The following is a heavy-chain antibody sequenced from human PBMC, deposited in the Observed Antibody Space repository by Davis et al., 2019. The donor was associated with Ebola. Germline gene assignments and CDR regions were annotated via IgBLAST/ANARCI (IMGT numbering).Heavy chain of an antibody. Sequence: ASVKVSCKAFGYTFTSYGISWVRQAPGQGLEWMGWISAYNGNTNYAQKLQGRVTMTTDTSTSTAYMELRSLRSDDTAVYYCARDTVAVAGTWWFDPWGQGTLVTVSS. V-gene: IGHV1-18*01. CDR3: ARDTVAVAGTWWFDP. CDR1: GYTFTSYG. CDR2: ISAYNGNT. J-gene: IGHJ5*02. D-gene: IGHD6-19*01.